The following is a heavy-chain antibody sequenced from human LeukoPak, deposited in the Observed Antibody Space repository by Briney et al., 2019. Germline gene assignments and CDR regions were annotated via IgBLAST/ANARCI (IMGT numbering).Heavy chain of an antibody. J-gene: IGHJ4*02. CDR2: INNDGFST. V-gene: IGHV3-74*01. Sequence: PGGSLRLSCAASGFISSSYWMHWVRQPPGKGLVDIACINNDGFSTNYADSVKGRFTISRDNAKNTLYLQMNSLRAEDTAVYYCARSRTYGDYGRGLDYWGQGTLVTVSS. D-gene: IGHD4-17*01. CDR1: GFISSSYW. CDR3: ARSRTYGDYGRGLDY.